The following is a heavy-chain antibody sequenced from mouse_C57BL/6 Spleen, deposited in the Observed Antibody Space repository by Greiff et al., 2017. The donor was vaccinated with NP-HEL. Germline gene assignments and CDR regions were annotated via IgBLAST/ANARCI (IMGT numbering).Heavy chain of an antibody. D-gene: IGHD2-4*01. CDR2: ISYSGST. Sequence: VQLKESGPGLAKPSQTLSLTCSVTGYSITSDYWNWIRKFPGNKLEYMGYISYSGSTYYNPSLKSRIFITRDTSKNQYYLQLNSVTTEDTATYYCARSDDYDEDYYAMDYWGQGTSVTVSS. V-gene: IGHV3-8*01. J-gene: IGHJ4*01. CDR3: ARSDDYDEDYYAMDY. CDR1: GYSITSDY.